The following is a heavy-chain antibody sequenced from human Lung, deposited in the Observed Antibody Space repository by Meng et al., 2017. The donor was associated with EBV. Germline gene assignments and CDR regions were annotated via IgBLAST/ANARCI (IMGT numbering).Heavy chain of an antibody. CDR2: IYYSGST. CDR1: GGSISSGGHY. Sequence: QVRLQEPGPGLLSPSQTLSLTCNVSGGSISSGGHYWSWIRQHPGKGLEWIGYIYYSGSTYYNPSLKSLVSISVDTSINQFSLKLSSVTAADTAVYYCARAVDTGYFDYWGQGTLVTVSS. V-gene: IGHV4-31*01. J-gene: IGHJ4*02. CDR3: ARAVDTGYFDY. D-gene: IGHD5-18*01.